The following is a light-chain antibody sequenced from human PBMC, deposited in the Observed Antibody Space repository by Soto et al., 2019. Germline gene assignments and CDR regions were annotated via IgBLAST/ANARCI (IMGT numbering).Light chain of an antibody. CDR1: SSDVGGYNY. CDR3: CSYAGRYTYV. Sequence: QSALIQPRSVSGSPGQSVTISCTGTSSDVGGYNYVSWYQQHPGKAPKLMIYDVSKRPSGVPDRFSGSKSGNTASLTISGLQAEDEADYYCCSYAGRYTYVFGSGTKLTVL. CDR2: DVS. V-gene: IGLV2-11*01. J-gene: IGLJ1*01.